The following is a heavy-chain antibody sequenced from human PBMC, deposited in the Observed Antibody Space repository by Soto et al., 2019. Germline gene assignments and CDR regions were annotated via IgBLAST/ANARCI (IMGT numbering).Heavy chain of an antibody. D-gene: IGHD6-19*01. Sequence: QVQLVQSGAEVKKPGSSVKVSCMASGGTLSDDAISWVRQAPGQGLEWMGGIIPISRTANYAQKFQGRVTITADTSTSTAYMEVSSLRSQDTAIYYCARDAVAGGYGMDVWGQGTAVTVSS. J-gene: IGHJ6*02. CDR3: ARDAVAGGYGMDV. CDR2: IIPISRTA. V-gene: IGHV1-69*06. CDR1: GGTLSDDA.